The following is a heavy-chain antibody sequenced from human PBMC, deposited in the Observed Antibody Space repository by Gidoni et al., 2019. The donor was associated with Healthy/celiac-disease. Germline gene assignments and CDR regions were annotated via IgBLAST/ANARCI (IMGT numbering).Heavy chain of an antibody. Sequence: QVQLVESGGGVVQPGRSLRLSCAASGFTFSSYAMQWVRQAPGKGLEWVAVISYDGSNKYYADSVKGRFTISRDNSKNTLYLQMNSLRAEDTAVYYCARERGQWGYYFDYWGQGTLVTVSS. CDR1: GFTFSSYA. CDR3: ARERGQWGYYFDY. D-gene: IGHD6-19*01. V-gene: IGHV3-30-3*01. CDR2: ISYDGSNK. J-gene: IGHJ4*02.